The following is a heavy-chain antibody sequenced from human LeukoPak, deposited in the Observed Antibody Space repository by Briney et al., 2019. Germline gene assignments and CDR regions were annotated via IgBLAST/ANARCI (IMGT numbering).Heavy chain of an antibody. D-gene: IGHD3-22*01. CDR2: IIPIFGTA. Sequence: SVKVSCKASGGTFSSYAISWVRQAPGQGLEWMGRIIPIFGTANYAQKFQGRVTITTDESTSTAYMELSSLRSEDTTVYYCARKVVNTPAAFDIWGQGTMVTVPS. CDR1: GGTFSSYA. V-gene: IGHV1-69*05. J-gene: IGHJ3*02. CDR3: ARKVVNTPAAFDI.